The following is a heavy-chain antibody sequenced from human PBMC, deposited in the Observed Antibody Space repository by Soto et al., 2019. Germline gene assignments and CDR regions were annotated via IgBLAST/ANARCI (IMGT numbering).Heavy chain of an antibody. CDR2: ISYDGSNK. CDR3: AKDRITMIVVGLLDY. Sequence: QVQLVESGGGVVQPGRSLRLSCAASGFTFSSYGMHWVRQAPGKGLEWVAVISYDGSNKYYADSVKGRFTISRDNSKNTLYLQMNSLRAEDTAVYYCAKDRITMIVVGLLDYWGQGTLVTVSS. CDR1: GFTFSSYG. D-gene: IGHD3-22*01. J-gene: IGHJ4*02. V-gene: IGHV3-30*18.